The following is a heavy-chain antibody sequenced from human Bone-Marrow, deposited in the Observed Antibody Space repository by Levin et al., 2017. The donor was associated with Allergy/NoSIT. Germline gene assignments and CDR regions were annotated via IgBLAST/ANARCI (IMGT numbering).Heavy chain of an antibody. D-gene: IGHD3-3*01. J-gene: IGHJ3*02. CDR3: AKTPSWSEDSDAFDM. Sequence: HAGGSLRLSCVGSGFRFSDYGMHWVRQAPGKGLEWVAVISYDETNKFYGEFVKGRFTISRDNSKNTLYLEMNSLTTDDTTVYYCAKTPSWSEDSDAFDMWGQGTRVTVSS. CDR1: GFRFSDYG. V-gene: IGHV3-30*18. CDR2: ISYDETNK.